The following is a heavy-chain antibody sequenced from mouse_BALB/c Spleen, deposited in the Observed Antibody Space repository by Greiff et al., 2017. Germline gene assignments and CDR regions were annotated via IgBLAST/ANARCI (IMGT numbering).Heavy chain of an antibody. CDR1: GFTFTDYY. V-gene: IGHV7-3*02. J-gene: IGHJ2*01. CDR2: IRNKANGYTT. CDR3: ARDRYYFDY. Sequence: EVQVVESGGGLVQPGGSLRLSCATSGFTFTDYYMSWVRQPPGKALEWLGFIRNKANGYTTEYSASVKGRFTISRDNSQSILYLQMNTLRAEDSATYYCARDRYYFDYWGQGTTLTVSS.